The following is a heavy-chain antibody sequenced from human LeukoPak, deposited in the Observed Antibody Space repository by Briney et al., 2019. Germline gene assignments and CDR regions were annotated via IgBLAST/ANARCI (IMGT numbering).Heavy chain of an antibody. CDR1: GFTFSSYV. J-gene: IGHJ4*02. Sequence: PGGSLRLSCAAYGFTFSSYVMHWVRRAPDKGLEWVAVISYDGSVTYYADSVKGRFTISRDNSKNTLYMQMSSLRAEDTAVYYCAIGDALGELSSSFAYWGQGTLVTVSS. CDR3: AIGDALGELSSSFAY. D-gene: IGHD3-16*02. V-gene: IGHV3-30*04. CDR2: ISYDGSVT.